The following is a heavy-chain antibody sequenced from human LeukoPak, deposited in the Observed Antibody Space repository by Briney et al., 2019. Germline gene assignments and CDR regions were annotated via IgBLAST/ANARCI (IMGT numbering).Heavy chain of an antibody. J-gene: IGHJ4*02. V-gene: IGHV3-21*01. CDR1: EFTFSSYS. CDR3: ARGHLGGQWLAI. CDR2: ISSSSSYI. Sequence: GGSLRLSCAASEFTFSSYSMNWVRQAPGKGLEWVSSISSSSSYIYYADSVKGRFTISRDSAKNSLYLQMNSLRAEDTAVYYCARGHLGGQWLAIWGQGTLVTVSS. D-gene: IGHD6-19*01.